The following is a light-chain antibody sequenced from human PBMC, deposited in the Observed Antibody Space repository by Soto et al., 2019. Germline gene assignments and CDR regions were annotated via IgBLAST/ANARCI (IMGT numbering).Light chain of an antibody. CDR3: QQYNSWLWT. J-gene: IGKJ1*01. V-gene: IGKV3-15*01. CDR1: QSVSSN. CDR2: GAS. Sequence: EIVMTQSPGTLSLSPGETATLSCRASQSVSSNYVAWFHQKPGQAPRLLIYGASTRATGIPARFSGSGSGTEFTLIISSLQSEDSAVYYCQQYNSWLWTFGQGTKVDIK.